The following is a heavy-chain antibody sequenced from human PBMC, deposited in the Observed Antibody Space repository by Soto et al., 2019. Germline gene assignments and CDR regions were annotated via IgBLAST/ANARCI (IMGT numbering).Heavy chain of an antibody. CDR2: IRSKAYGGTT. J-gene: IGHJ6*02. CDR3: TRDRWYTVTPQPYYYYYGMDV. D-gene: IGHD4-17*01. V-gene: IGHV3-49*04. CDR1: GFTFGDYA. Sequence: GGSLRLSCTASGFTFGDYAMSWVRQAPGKGLEWVGFIRSKAYGGTTEYAASVKGRFTISRDDSKSIAYLQMNSLKTEDTAVYYCTRDRWYTVTPQPYYYYYGMDVWGQGTTVTVSS.